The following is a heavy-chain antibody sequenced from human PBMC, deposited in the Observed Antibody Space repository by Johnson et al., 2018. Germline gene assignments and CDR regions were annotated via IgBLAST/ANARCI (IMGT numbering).Heavy chain of an antibody. CDR2: INSDGSST. V-gene: IGHV3-74*01. Sequence: EVQLVETGGGLVQPGGSLRLSCAASGFTFSSYWMHWVRQAPGKGLVWVSRINSDGSSTSYADSVKGRFTISRDNAKNTLYLQMNSLRAEDTAVYYCARSPTKFLGFGDDAFDIWGQGTMVTVSS. CDR3: ARSPTKFLGFGDDAFDI. J-gene: IGHJ3*02. D-gene: IGHD3-10*01. CDR1: GFTFSSYW.